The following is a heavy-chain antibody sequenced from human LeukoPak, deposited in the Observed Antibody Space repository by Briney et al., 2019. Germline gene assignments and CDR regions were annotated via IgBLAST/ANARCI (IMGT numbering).Heavy chain of an antibody. D-gene: IGHD6-6*01. CDR1: GFTFSSYW. CDR2: IKQDGSEK. J-gene: IGHJ6*03. V-gene: IGHV3-7*01. CDR3: ARDATSIAARPAAYYYYYYMDV. Sequence: PGGSLRLSCAASGFTFSSYWMSWVRQAPGKGLGWVANIKQDGSEKYYVDSVKGRFTISRDNAKNSLYLQMNSLRAEDTAVYYCARDATSIAARPAAYYYYYYMDVWGKGTTVTVSS.